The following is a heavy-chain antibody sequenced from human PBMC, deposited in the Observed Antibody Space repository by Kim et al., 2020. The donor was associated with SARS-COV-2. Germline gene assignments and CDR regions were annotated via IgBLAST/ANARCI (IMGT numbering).Heavy chain of an antibody. Sequence: SETLSLTCAVYGGSFSGYYWSWIRQPPGKGLEWIGEINHSGSTNYNPSLKSRVTISVDTSKNQFSLKLSSVTAADTAVYYCASGRYDSSGSFDYWGQGTL. J-gene: IGHJ4*02. V-gene: IGHV4-34*01. CDR2: INHSGST. CDR3: ASGRYDSSGSFDY. D-gene: IGHD3-22*01. CDR1: GGSFSGYY.